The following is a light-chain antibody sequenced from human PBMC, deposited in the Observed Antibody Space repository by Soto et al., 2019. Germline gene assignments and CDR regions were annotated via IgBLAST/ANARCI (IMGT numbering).Light chain of an antibody. CDR1: QGINNY. CDR3: QHYNSYSEA. Sequence: DIQMTQSPSSLSASVGDSVTITCRASQGINNYLAWYQQKPGKVPVLLIYRASTLKSGVPSRFSGSGSGTEFTLTISSLQPDDFATYYCQHYNSYSEAFGQGTKLDIK. V-gene: IGKV1-5*03. J-gene: IGKJ1*01. CDR2: RAS.